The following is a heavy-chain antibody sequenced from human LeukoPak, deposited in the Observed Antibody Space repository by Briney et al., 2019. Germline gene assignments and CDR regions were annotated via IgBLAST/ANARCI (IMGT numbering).Heavy chain of an antibody. Sequence: SETLSLTCTVSSGSISSSSYYWGWIRQPPGKGLEWIGTIYYSGSTYYNPSLKSRVTISVDTSKNQFSLKLSSVTAADTAVYYCARDLRDYVWGSYHTSFDSWGQGTLVTVSS. CDR2: IYYSGST. J-gene: IGHJ4*02. CDR3: ARDLRDYVWGSYHTSFDS. D-gene: IGHD3-16*01. V-gene: IGHV4-39*07. CDR1: SGSISSSSYY.